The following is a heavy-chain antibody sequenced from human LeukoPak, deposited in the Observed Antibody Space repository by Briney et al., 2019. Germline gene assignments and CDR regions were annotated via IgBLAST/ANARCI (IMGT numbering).Heavy chain of an antibody. CDR3: ARDLDTYDKDAFDI. CDR1: DDSITMYY. CDR2: IYYSGST. J-gene: IGHJ3*02. D-gene: IGHD3-16*01. V-gene: IGHV4-59*01. Sequence: SETLSLTCSVSDDSITMYYWTWIRQPPGKGLEWIGYIYYSGSTNYNPSLKSRVTISVDTSKNQFSLKLSSVTAADTAVYYCARDLDTYDKDAFDIWGQGTMVTVSS.